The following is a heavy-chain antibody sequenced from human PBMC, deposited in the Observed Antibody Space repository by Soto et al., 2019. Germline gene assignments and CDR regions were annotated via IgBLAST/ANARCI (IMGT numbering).Heavy chain of an antibody. J-gene: IGHJ6*02. Sequence: QVQLVQSGAEVKKPGSSVKVSCKASGGTLSNYAFTWVRQAPGQGLEWMGGLIPIFNTANYAQKFQGRVTITADEATSTAYMEVNSLRSEATAVYYCARVRPTDYVGNYNNGMDAWGQGTTVTVS. CDR3: ARVRPTDYVGNYNNGMDA. CDR2: LIPIFNTA. CDR1: GGTLSNYA. V-gene: IGHV1-69*01. D-gene: IGHD4-17*01.